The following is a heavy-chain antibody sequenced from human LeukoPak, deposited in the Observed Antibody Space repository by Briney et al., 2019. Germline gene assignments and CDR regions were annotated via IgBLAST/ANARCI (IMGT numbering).Heavy chain of an antibody. CDR3: ARDHYDFWSGYYYYFDY. D-gene: IGHD3-3*01. CDR1: GYTFTSYG. Sequence: ASVKVSSKASGYTFTSYGISWVRQAPGQGLEWMGWISAYNGNTNYAQKLQGRVTMTTDTSTSTAYMELRSLRSDDTAVYYCARDHYDFWSGYYYYFDYWGQGTLVTVSS. J-gene: IGHJ4*02. CDR2: ISAYNGNT. V-gene: IGHV1-18*01.